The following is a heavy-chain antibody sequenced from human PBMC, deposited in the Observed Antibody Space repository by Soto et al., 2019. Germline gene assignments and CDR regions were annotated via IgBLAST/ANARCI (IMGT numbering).Heavy chain of an antibody. Sequence: SETLSLTCNVSGDSISNYYWTWIRQSAGKGLEWIGRMSATGGAAYNPSLKSRLTLSRDTSKNELSLSLKFVTAADTAVYFRTRDQSGTPDIWGQGTMVTVSS. CDR2: MSATGGA. CDR3: TRDQSGTPDI. CDR1: GDSISNYY. V-gene: IGHV4-4*07. D-gene: IGHD1-26*01. J-gene: IGHJ3*02.